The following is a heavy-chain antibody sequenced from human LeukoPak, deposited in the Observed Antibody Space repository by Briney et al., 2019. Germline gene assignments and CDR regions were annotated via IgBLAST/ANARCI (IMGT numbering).Heavy chain of an antibody. J-gene: IGHJ4*02. CDR1: GGSFSGYY. D-gene: IGHD5-18*01. Sequence: SETLSLTCAVYGGSFSGYYWSWIRQPPGKGLEWIGEINHSGSTNYNPSLTSRVTISVDTSKNQFSLKLSSVTAADTAVYYCASYTAGGGGLDYWGQGTLVTVSS. CDR2: INHSGST. V-gene: IGHV4-34*01. CDR3: ASYTAGGGGLDY.